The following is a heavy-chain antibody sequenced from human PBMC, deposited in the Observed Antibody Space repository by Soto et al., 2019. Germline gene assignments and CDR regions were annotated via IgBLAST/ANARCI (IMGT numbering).Heavy chain of an antibody. CDR1: GFIFSNFG. J-gene: IGHJ4*02. D-gene: IGHD5-18*01. CDR2: IWYDGSNA. CDR3: AKGQYSYGYGDDHFDY. Sequence: QVQLVESGGGVVQPGRSLRLSCATSGFIFSNFGMHWVRQAPGKGLEWVAVIWYDGSNAVSADSVKGRFTISRDNSKNTLYLQMNSLRAEDTAFYYCAKGQYSYGYGDDHFDYWGQGTLVTVSS. V-gene: IGHV3-33*08.